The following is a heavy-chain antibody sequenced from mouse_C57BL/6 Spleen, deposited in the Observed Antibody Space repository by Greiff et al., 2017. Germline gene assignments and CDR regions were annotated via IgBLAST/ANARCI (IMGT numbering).Heavy chain of an antibody. CDR3: ARWGVSYCYGSSYYFDY. J-gene: IGHJ2*01. D-gene: IGHD1-1*01. V-gene: IGHV1-61*01. CDR1: GYTFTSYW. Sequence: QVQLQQPGAELVRPGSSVKLSCKASGYTFTSYWMDWVKQRPGQGLEWIGNIYPSDSETHYNQKFKDKATLTVDKSSSTAYMQLSSLTSEDSAVYYCARWGVSYCYGSSYYFDYWGQGTTLTVSS. CDR2: IYPSDSET.